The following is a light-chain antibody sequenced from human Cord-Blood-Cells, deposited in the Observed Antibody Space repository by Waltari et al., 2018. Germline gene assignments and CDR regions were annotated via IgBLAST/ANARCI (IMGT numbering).Light chain of an antibody. CDR1: QSVLYSSNNKNY. J-gene: IGKJ2*01. V-gene: IGKV4-1*01. CDR2: WAS. CDR3: QQYYSTPYT. Sequence: DIVMTQSPDSLAVSLGERATIYCKSSQSVLYSSNNKNYLAWYQKKPGQPPKLLIYWASTRESGVPDRFSGSGSGTDFTLTISSLQAEDVAVYYCQQYYSTPYTFGQGTKLEIK.